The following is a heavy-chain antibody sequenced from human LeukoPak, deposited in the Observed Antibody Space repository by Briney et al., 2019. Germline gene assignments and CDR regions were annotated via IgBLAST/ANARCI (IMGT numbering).Heavy chain of an antibody. CDR3: VRHISTNTGYFDS. J-gene: IGHJ4*02. CDR1: GGSINSHSYY. CDR2: VYYDGTS. Sequence: SETLSLTCTVSGGSINSHSYYWGWIRQPPGKGLEWIGSVYYDGTSYSNPSLKTRVGVFVDTSRDQFSLDLDFVTAADTALYYCVRHISTNTGYFDSCGQGTLVSVSS. V-gene: IGHV4-39*01. D-gene: IGHD5-24*01.